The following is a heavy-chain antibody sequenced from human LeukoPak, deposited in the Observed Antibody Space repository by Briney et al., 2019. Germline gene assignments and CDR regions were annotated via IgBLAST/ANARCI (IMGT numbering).Heavy chain of an antibody. Sequence: VASVKVSCKASGYTFTSYGISWVRQAPGQGLEWMGWISAYNGNTNYAQKLQGRVTMTTDTSTSTAYMELRSLRSDDTAVYYCARVDDILTGYLDAFDIWGQGTMVTVS. J-gene: IGHJ3*02. CDR3: ARVDDILTGYLDAFDI. CDR1: GYTFTSYG. V-gene: IGHV1-18*01. CDR2: ISAYNGNT. D-gene: IGHD3-9*01.